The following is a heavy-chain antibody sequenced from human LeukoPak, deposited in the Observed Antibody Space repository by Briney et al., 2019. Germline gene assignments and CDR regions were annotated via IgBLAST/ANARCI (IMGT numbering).Heavy chain of an antibody. J-gene: IGHJ4*02. CDR3: ARDTLVGQGYFDY. CDR1: GFTFSSYV. CDR2: IWYDGSNK. Sequence: GGSLRLSCAASGFTFSSYVMHWVRQAPGKGLEWVAVIWYDGSNKYYADSVKGRFTISRDNSKNTLYLQMNSLRAEDTAVYYCARDTLVGQGYFDYWGQGTLVTVSS. V-gene: IGHV3-33*01.